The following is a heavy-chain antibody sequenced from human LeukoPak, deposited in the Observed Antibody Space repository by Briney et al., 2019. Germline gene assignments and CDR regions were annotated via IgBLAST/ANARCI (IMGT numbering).Heavy chain of an antibody. D-gene: IGHD3-10*01. CDR2: ISAYNGNT. Sequence: ASVKVSCKASGYIFTSYGISWVRQAPGQGLEWMGWISAYNGNTNYAQKLQGRVTMTTDTSTSTAYMELRSLRSDDTAVYYCARDGAFGSVSYSDAFDIWGQGTMVTVSS. V-gene: IGHV1-18*04. CDR1: GYIFTSYG. J-gene: IGHJ3*02. CDR3: ARDGAFGSVSYSDAFDI.